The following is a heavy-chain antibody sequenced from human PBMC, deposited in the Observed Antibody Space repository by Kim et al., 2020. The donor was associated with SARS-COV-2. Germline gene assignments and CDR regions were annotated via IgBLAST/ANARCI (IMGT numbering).Heavy chain of an antibody. D-gene: IGHD3-16*01. CDR1: GYTFTGYY. CDR2: INPNSGGT. CDR3: AREHESRGETFDY. J-gene: IGHJ4*02. Sequence: ASVKVSCKASGYTFTGYYMHWVRQAPGQGLEWMGRINPNSGGTNYAQKFQGRVTMTRDTSISTAYMELSRLRSDDTAVYYCAREHESRGETFDYWGQGTLVTVSS. V-gene: IGHV1-2*06.